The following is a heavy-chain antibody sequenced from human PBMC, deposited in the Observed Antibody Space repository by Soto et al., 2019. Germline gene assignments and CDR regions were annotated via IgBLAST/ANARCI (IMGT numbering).Heavy chain of an antibody. CDR2: IWYDESRR. J-gene: IGHJ4*02. V-gene: IGHV3-33*01. D-gene: IGHD2-15*01. CDR1: GFTFSSYG. Sequence: QVQLVESGGGVVQPGRSLILSCAASGFTFSSYGMHWVRQAPGKGLEWVAVIWYDESRRYYADSVKGRFTISRDTSRSTLYLQMNSLRAEDTAVYYCARDICSGGFCLDYWGQGTLVIVSS. CDR3: ARDICSGGFCLDY.